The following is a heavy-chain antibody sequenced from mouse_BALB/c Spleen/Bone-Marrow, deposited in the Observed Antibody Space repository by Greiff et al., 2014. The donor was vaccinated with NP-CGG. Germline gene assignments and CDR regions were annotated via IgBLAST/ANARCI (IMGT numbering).Heavy chain of an antibody. Sequence: VQLQQSGAELVRPGTSVKVSCKASGYAFTNYLIEWVKQRPGQGLEWTGVINPGSGGANYNEKFKGKATLTADKSSSTAYMQLSSLTSDDSAVYFCAREWTARAVDYWGQGTTLTVSS. CDR2: INPGSGGA. CDR1: GYAFTNYL. D-gene: IGHD3-2*01. J-gene: IGHJ2*01. V-gene: IGHV1-54*01. CDR3: AREWTARAVDY.